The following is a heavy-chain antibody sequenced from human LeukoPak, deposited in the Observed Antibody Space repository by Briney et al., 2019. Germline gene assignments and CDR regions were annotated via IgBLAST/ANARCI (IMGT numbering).Heavy chain of an antibody. J-gene: IGHJ6*02. D-gene: IGHD3-10*01. CDR1: VRSINRYY. Sequence: PSETLSLTCTVAVRSINRYYWTWIRQPPRKGLDWDGYTYYIGSPHYNPSLNSRVTIAMDKSKNHFSLELSSVTAADTAIYYCARTSRHFSATGSNLAPWPVHMDVWGQGTKVTVSS. CDR3: ARTSRHFSATGSNLAPWPVHMDV. CDR2: TYYIGSP. V-gene: IGHV4-59*01.